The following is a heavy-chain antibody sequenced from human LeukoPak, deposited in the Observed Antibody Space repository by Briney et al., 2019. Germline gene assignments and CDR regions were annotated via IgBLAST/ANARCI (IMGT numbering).Heavy chain of an antibody. J-gene: IGHJ4*02. V-gene: IGHV3-21*01. CDR2: IISSSSYI. Sequence: SGGSLRLSCAASGFTFSSYSLNWVRQAPGKGLEWVSPIISSSSYIYYADSVKGRFTISRDNAKNSLYLQMNSLRAEDTAVYYCARNARGYYDSSGYPRFDYWGQGTLVTVSS. CDR1: GFTFSSYS. D-gene: IGHD3-22*01. CDR3: ARNARGYYDSSGYPRFDY.